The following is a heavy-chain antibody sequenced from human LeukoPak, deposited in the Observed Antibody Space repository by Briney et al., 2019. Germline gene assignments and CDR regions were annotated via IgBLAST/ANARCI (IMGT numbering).Heavy chain of an antibody. V-gene: IGHV4-34*01. CDR3: ARVPYDFWSGYYTGFDY. CDR2: INHSGST. J-gene: IGHJ4*02. CDR1: GGSFSGYY. Sequence: SETLSLTCAVYGGSFSGYYWSWIRQPPGKGLEWIGEINHSGSTNYNPSLKSRVTISVDTSKNQFSLKLSSVTAADTAVYYCARVPYDFWSGYYTGFDYWGQGTLVTVSS. D-gene: IGHD3-3*01.